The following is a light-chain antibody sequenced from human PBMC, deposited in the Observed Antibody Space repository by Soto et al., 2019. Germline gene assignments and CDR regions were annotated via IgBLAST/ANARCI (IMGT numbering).Light chain of an antibody. CDR3: QQYAESPLT. Sequence: EIVLTQSPVTLSLSPGEKATLSCRASQSLDTYTLAWYQQKPGQAPRLLIYGASTRAAAIPDRFIGSGSGTDFALTISRLEPEDFEVYYCQQYAESPLTFGRGTKVDIX. CDR1: QSLDTYT. CDR2: GAS. J-gene: IGKJ4*01. V-gene: IGKV3-20*01.